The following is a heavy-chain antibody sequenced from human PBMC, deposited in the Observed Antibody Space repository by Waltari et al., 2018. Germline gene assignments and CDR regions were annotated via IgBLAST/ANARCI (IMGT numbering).Heavy chain of an antibody. CDR3: ARDFPNSSSFKLGGFDP. D-gene: IGHD6-13*01. CDR2: SIPICGTA. Sequence: QVQLVQSGAEVKKPGSSVKVSCKASGGTFSSYAISWVRQAPGQGLEWMGGSIPICGTANYAQKFKGIVTSTADKSTSTAYMELSSLRSEDTAVYYCARDFPNSSSFKLGGFDPWGQGTLVTVSS. J-gene: IGHJ5*02. V-gene: IGHV1-69*14. CDR1: GGTFSSYA.